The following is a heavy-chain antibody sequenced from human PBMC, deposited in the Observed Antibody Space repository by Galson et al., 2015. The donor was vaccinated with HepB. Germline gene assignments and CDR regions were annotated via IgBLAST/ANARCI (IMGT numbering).Heavy chain of an antibody. D-gene: IGHD3-16*02. CDR1: GFTFSSYG. J-gene: IGHJ4*02. CDR3: ANLIPESNYDYVWGSYLLGGY. V-gene: IGHV3-30*18. CDR2: ISYDGSNK. Sequence: SLRLSCAASGFTFSSYGMHWVRQAPGKGLEWVAVISYDGSNKYYADSVKGRFTISRDNSKNTLYLQMNSLRAEDTAVYYCANLIPESNYDYVWGSYLLGGYWGQGTLVTVSS.